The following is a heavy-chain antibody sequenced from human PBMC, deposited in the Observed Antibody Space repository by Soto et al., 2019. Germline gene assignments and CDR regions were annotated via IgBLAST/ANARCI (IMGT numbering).Heavy chain of an antibody. CDR1: GGSFSGYY. D-gene: IGHD3-10*01. J-gene: IGHJ6*03. Sequence: SETLSLTCAVYGGSFSGYYWSWIRQPPGKGLEWIGEINHSGSTNYNPSLKSRVTISVDTSKNQFSLKLSSVTAADTAVYYCARAGTGSGSYYSPYYYYYYYMDVWGKGTTVTVSS. CDR2: INHSGST. CDR3: ARAGTGSGSYYSPYYYYYYYMDV. V-gene: IGHV4-34*01.